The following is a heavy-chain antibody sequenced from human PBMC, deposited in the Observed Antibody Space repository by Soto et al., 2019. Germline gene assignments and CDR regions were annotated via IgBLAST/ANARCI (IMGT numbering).Heavy chain of an antibody. Sequence: GGSLRLSCEASGFTFNNFGIHWVRQAPGKGLEWVALISFDGSYQYHADSVKGRFTVSRDGAKNLVYLHMNSLTVEDTAVYYCARDKKWYYDNWGGHPQPDAFDVWGQGTTVTVSS. J-gene: IGHJ3*01. V-gene: IGHV3-33*08. D-gene: IGHD3-9*01. CDR1: GFTFNNFG. CDR2: ISFDGSYQ. CDR3: ARDKKWYYDNWGGHPQPDAFDV.